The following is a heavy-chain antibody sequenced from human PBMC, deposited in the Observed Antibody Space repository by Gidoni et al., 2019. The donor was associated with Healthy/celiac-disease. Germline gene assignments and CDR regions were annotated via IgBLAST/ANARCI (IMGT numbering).Heavy chain of an antibody. CDR1: GVTFSSYG. J-gene: IGHJ3*02. CDR3: ARDXXYAXXI. V-gene: IGHV3-30*03. Sequence: QVQLVESGGGXVKPGRSLRLSCAASGVTFSSYGMHWVRQAPGKGLEWVAVISYDGSNKYYADSVKGRFTISRXNSKXTLYLXMNXXXAEXMAVYXXARDXXYAXXIWGQXTMVXXSS. CDR2: ISYDGSNK.